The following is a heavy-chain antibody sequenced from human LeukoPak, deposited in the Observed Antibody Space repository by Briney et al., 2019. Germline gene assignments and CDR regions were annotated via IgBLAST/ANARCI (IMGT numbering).Heavy chain of an antibody. V-gene: IGHV3-23*01. D-gene: IGHD7-27*01. CDR3: AKVQFNWGPIDY. CDR2: IDGSGDKT. CDR1: GYAFSNFA. J-gene: IGHJ4*02. Sequence: GGSLRLSCAASGYAFSNFAIRWVRQVPGKGLEWVSSIDGSGDKTHYPDSVRGRFTVSRDNSKNTLYLQMNSLRVEDTATYFCAKVQFNWGPIDYWGQGTPVIVSS.